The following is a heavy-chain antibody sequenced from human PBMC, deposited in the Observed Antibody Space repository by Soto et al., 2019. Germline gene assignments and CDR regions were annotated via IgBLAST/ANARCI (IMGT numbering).Heavy chain of an antibody. CDR3: ARYFRGSGRYFFDY. J-gene: IGHJ4*02. Sequence: PGGSLRLSCVASGFTFISSFMGWVRQAPGKWLEWVANINQDGGGTYYVDSVEGRFTISRDNAKDSLYLQMNSLRGEDTAVYYCARYFRGSGRYFFDYWGQGXLVTVYS. CDR2: INQDGGGT. D-gene: IGHD6-19*01. CDR1: GFTFISSF. V-gene: IGHV3-7*03.